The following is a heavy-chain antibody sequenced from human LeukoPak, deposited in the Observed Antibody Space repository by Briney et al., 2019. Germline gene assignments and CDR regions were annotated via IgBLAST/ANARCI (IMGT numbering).Heavy chain of an antibody. CDR2: INPNSGGT. CDR3: ARDSPVGGSDY. CDR1: GYTFTGYY. Sequence: GASVKVSCKASGYTFTGYYMHWVRQAPGQGLEWMGWINPNSGGTNYAQKIQGRVTMTRDTSISTAYMELSRLRSDDTAVYYCARDSPVGGSDYWGQGTLVTVSS. J-gene: IGHJ4*02. D-gene: IGHD6-19*01. V-gene: IGHV1-2*02.